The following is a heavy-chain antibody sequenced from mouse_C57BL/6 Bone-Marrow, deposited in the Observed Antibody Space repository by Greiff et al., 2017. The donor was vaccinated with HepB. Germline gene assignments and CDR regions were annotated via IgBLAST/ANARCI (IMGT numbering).Heavy chain of an antibody. V-gene: IGHV1-5*01. CDR1: GYTFTSYW. D-gene: IGHD2-2*01. Sequence: VQLQQSGTVLARPGASVKMSCKTSGYTFTSYWMHWVKQRPGQGLEWIGAIYPGNSDTSYNQKFKGKAKLTAVTSASTAYMELSSLTNEDSAVYYCTVSTMVRYYFDYWGQGTTLTVSS. J-gene: IGHJ2*01. CDR3: TVSTMVRYYFDY. CDR2: IYPGNSDT.